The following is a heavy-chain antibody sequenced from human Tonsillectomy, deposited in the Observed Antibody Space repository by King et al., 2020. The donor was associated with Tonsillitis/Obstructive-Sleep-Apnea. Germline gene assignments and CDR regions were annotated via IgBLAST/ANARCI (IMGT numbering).Heavy chain of an antibody. Sequence: QLQESGPGLVKPAETLSLTCTVSGGSVSGFYWSWIRQTHGKGLEWIGYVYYSGTTDYNAALKSRVTISVDTSKNQVSLRLKSVTAADSALYYCARVPYSTSPVGFSLDKWGQGTVVTVSS. CDR3: ARVPYSTSPVGFSLDK. CDR1: GGSVSGFY. D-gene: IGHD2/OR15-2a*01. J-gene: IGHJ3*01. V-gene: IGHV4-59*02. CDR2: VYYSGTT.